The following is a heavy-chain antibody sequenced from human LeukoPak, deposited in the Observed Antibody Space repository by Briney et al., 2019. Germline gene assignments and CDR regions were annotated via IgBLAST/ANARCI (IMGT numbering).Heavy chain of an antibody. V-gene: IGHV4-59*01. CDR2: IYYSGST. D-gene: IGHD6-6*01. CDR1: GGSISSYY. CDR3: ARDRLGVSSLGYFYYGMDV. Sequence: SETLSLTCTVSGGSISSYYWSWIRQPPGKGLEWIGYIYYSGSTNYNPSLKSRVTISVDTSKNQFSLKLSSVTAEDTAVYYCARDRLGVSSLGYFYYGMDVWGQGTTVTVSS. J-gene: IGHJ6*02.